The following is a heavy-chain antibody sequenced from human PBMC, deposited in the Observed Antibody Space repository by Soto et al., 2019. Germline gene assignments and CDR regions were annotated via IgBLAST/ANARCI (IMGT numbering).Heavy chain of an antibody. Sequence: QVQLVQSGAEVRKPGASVKISCQASGYTFTTYALYWVRQAPGQRLEWMGWINGGDGNTRYSQKFQDRVTITRHTSASPTYVELSSLSSEDTAVYYRARENEPTVPWFGPWGQGTLVTVSS. D-gene: IGHD1-1*01. J-gene: IGHJ5*02. CDR3: ARENEPTVPWFGP. CDR1: GYTFTTYA. CDR2: INGGDGNT. V-gene: IGHV1-3*01.